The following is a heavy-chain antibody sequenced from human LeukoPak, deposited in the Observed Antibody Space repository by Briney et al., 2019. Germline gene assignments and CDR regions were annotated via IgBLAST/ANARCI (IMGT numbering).Heavy chain of an antibody. J-gene: IGHJ4*02. D-gene: IGHD6-19*01. CDR3: VTGIYNGWYYFDS. Sequence: GASVKVSCKASGYTFTSYAMHWVRQAPGQRLEWMGWINPNSGGTNYAQKFQGWVTMTRDTSISTAYMELSRLRSDDTAVYYCVTGIYNGWYYFDSWGQGTLVTVSS. V-gene: IGHV1-2*04. CDR1: GYTFTSYA. CDR2: INPNSGGT.